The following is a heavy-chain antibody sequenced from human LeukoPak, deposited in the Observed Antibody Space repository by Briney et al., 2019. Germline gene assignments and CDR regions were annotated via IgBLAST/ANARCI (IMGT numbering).Heavy chain of an antibody. CDR3: AKRGIVIRGVIVIGFHKEAYYFDY. V-gene: IGHV3-23*01. J-gene: IGHJ4*02. CDR2: RSESGGST. D-gene: IGHD3-10*01. CDR1: GITLSNYG. Sequence: GGSLRLSCVVSGITLSNYGMSWVRQAPGKGLEWVSGRSESGGSTNYADSVKGRFIISRDNAKNKGHLQMNSLRAEATGVYFCAKRGIVIRGVIVIGFHKEAYYFDYWGQGILVTVSS.